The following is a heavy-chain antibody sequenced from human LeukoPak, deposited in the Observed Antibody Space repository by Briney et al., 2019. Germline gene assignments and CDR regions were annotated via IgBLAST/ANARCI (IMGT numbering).Heavy chain of an antibody. CDR1: GFTFSDYA. V-gene: IGHV3-49*04. J-gene: IGHJ3*02. CDR3: SRFYSSGWASGAFDI. D-gene: IGHD3-22*01. CDR2: IRNKANGGTT. Sequence: GGSLRLSCTTSGFTFSDYAVSWVRQAPGKGLEWIGFIRNKANGGTTDYAASVKGRFTISRDDSKTIAHLQMSSLKTGDTAVYYCSRFYSSGWASGAFDIWGQGTMVTVSS.